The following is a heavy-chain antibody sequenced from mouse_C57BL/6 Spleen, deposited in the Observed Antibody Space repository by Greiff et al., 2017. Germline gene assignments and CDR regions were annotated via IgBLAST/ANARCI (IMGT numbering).Heavy chain of an antibody. CDR3: ARHPFYYGSSYEGDYFDY. V-gene: IGHV5-6*01. J-gene: IGHJ2*01. CDR2: ISSGGSYT. D-gene: IGHD1-1*01. CDR1: GFTFSSYG. Sequence: EVMLVESGGDLEKPGGSLKLSCAASGFTFSSYGMSWVRQTPDKRLEWVATISSGGSYTYYPDSVKGRFTISRDNAKNTLYLQMSSLKSEDTAMYYCARHPFYYGSSYEGDYFDYWGQGTTLTVSS.